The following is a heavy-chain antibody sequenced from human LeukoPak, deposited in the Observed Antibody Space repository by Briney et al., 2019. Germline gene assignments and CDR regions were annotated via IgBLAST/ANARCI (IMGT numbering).Heavy chain of an antibody. D-gene: IGHD2-21*02. J-gene: IGHJ3*02. CDR3: VRDGCGGDCFSAFDI. CDR2: ISAYNGNT. CDR1: GYTFTSYG. Sequence: ASVKVSCKASGYTFTSYGISCVRQAPGQGLEWMGWISAYNGNTNYAQKLQGRVTMTTDTSTNTAYMELRSLRSDDTVVYYCVRDGCGGDCFSAFDIWGQGTMVTVSS. V-gene: IGHV1-18*01.